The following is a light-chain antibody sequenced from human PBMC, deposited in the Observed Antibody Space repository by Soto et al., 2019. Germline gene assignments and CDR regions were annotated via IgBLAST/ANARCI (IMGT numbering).Light chain of an antibody. CDR2: GAS. CDR3: QQYGSSPIT. CDR1: QSVTSTY. V-gene: IGKV3-20*01. Sequence: EIVLTQSPGTLSLSPGERATLSCRASQSVTSTYLAWYQQKGGQAPRLLIFGASSRATGVPDRFSGSGSGTDFTLTITRLEPEDFALYYCQQYGSSPITFGQGTRLEVK. J-gene: IGKJ5*01.